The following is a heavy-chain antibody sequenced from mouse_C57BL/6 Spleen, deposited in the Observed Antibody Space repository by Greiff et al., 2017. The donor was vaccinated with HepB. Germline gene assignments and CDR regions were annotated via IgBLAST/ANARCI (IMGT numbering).Heavy chain of an antibody. V-gene: IGHV8-12*01. Sequence: HVTLKVSCPGILQSSQTLSLTCSFSGFSLSTSGMGVSWIRQPSGKGLEWLAHIYWDDDKRYNPSLKSRLTISKDTSRNQVFLKITSVDTADTATYYCARGVYFDYWGQGTTLTVSS. CDR3: ARGVYFDY. J-gene: IGHJ2*01. CDR2: IYWDDDK. CDR1: GFSLSTSGMG.